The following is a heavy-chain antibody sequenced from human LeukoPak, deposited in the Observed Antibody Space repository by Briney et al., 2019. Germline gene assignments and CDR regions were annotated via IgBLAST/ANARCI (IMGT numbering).Heavy chain of an antibody. J-gene: IGHJ4*02. Sequence: AASVTVSCKASAYTFTSYYMHWVRQAPGQGLEWMGIINPSGGSTSYAQKFQGRVTMTRDTSTSTVYMELSSLRSEDTAVYYCFGIIAYCGGDCSLPFDYWGQGTLVTVSS. CDR3: FGIIAYCGGDCSLPFDY. CDR1: AYTFTSYY. D-gene: IGHD2-21*02. CDR2: INPSGGST. V-gene: IGHV1-46*01.